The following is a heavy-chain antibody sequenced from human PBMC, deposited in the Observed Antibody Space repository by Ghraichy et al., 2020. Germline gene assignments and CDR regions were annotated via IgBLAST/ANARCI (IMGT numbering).Heavy chain of an antibody. CDR1: RFTFSNYD. J-gene: IGHJ6*03. Sequence: GGSLRLSCAASRFTFSNYDMNWVRQAPGKGLEWVSYISSSSGAVSYADSVKGRFTISRDNARNSLFLQMNSLRAEDTAVYYCAREVGFCCHYMDVWGKGTTVTVSS. D-gene: IGHD1-26*01. V-gene: IGHV3-48*01. CDR3: AREVGFCCHYMDV. CDR2: ISSSSGAV.